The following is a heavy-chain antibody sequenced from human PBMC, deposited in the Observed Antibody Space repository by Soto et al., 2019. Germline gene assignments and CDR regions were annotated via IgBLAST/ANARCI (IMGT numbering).Heavy chain of an antibody. CDR1: GGSISSHY. Sequence: SETLSLTCTVSGGSISSHYWSWVRQPPGKGLEWIGYLYYTGSTNYNASLKSQVTMSLDTSKNQFSLMLTSVTAADTAVHYCARVGATVTSQALGFDHWGQGILVTVSS. J-gene: IGHJ4*02. V-gene: IGHV4-59*11. CDR2: LYYTGST. D-gene: IGHD4-17*01. CDR3: ARVGATVTSQALGFDH.